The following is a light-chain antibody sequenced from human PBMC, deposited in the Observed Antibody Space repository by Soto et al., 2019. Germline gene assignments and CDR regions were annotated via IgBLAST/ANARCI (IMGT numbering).Light chain of an antibody. CDR3: SSYAGSNNLYV. J-gene: IGLJ1*01. V-gene: IGLV2-8*01. CDR1: SSDVGGYNY. CDR2: EVS. Sequence: QSALTQPPSASGSPGQSVTISCTGTSSDVGGYNYVSWYQQHPGKAPKLMIYEVSKRPSGVPDRFSCSKSGNTASLTVSGLQAEDEADYYCSSYAGSNNLYVFGTGTKLTVL.